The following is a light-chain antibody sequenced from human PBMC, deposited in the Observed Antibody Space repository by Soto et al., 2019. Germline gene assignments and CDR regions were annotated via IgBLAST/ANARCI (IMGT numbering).Light chain of an antibody. CDR1: QSVSSN. Sequence: EIVMTQSPVTLSVSQGERATLSCRASQSVSSNLAWYQQKPGQAPRLLIYGASTRATGIPARFSGSGSGTEFTLTISSLQSEDFAVYYCQQYNDWRTFGQGTKLEIK. J-gene: IGKJ2*01. V-gene: IGKV3-15*01. CDR3: QQYNDWRT. CDR2: GAS.